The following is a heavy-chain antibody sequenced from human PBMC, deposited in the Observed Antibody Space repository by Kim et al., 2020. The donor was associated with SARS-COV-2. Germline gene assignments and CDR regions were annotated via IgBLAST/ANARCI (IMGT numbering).Heavy chain of an antibody. V-gene: IGHV4-39*07. J-gene: IGHJ4*02. CDR2: IYYSGST. Sequence: SETRSLTCSVSGGSISSSTYSWGWIRQPPGKGLEWIGSIYYSGSTYYNPSLKSRVTISVDTSKNQFSLKLSSVTAADTAVYYCAREAQVLRYFDSLSKGYFDYWGQGTLVTVSS. D-gene: IGHD3-9*01. CDR3: AREAQVLRYFDSLSKGYFDY. CDR1: GGSISSSTYS.